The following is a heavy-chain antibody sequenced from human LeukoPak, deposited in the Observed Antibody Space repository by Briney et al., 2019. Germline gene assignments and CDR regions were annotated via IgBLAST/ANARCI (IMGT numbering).Heavy chain of an antibody. J-gene: IGHJ4*02. V-gene: IGHV4-59*12. CDR2: IYYSGST. CDR3: ARDSRGEYGDYPNFDY. Sequence: SETLSLTCTVSGGSISSYYWSWIRQPPGKGLEWIGYIYYSGSTNYNPSLKSRVTISVDTSKNQFSLKLSSVTAADTAVYYCARDSRGEYGDYPNFDYWGQGTLVTVSS. D-gene: IGHD4-17*01. CDR1: GGSISSYY.